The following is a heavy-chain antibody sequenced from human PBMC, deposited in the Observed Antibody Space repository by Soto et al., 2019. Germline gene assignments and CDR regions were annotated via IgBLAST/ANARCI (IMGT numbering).Heavy chain of an antibody. CDR1: GFTFDDNA. D-gene: IGHD3-16*01. J-gene: IGHJ4*02. Sequence: GGSLILSCAVSGFTFDDNAMHWVRQAPEKGLEWVSGINWKSDIGYADSVKGRFTISRDNAENSLYLQMNSLRAEDTALYYCAISQDRGGRTTFIYWGQGNKVIVYS. CDR3: AISQDRGGRTTFIY. CDR2: INWKSDI. V-gene: IGHV3-9*01.